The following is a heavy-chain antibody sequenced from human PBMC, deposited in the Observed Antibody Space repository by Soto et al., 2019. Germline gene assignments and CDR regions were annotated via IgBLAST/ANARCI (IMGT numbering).Heavy chain of an antibody. CDR1: GFIFEDYA. J-gene: IGHJ6*02. V-gene: IGHV3-9*01. D-gene: IGHD6-19*01. Sequence: GGSLRLSCVASGFIFEDYAMNWVRQGPGKGLEWVSGISWNSGTIGYADAVKGRFTISRDNAKNSLHLQMNSLRAEDTALYYCAKDRSENFWVYYYAMDVWGQGTAVTVSS. CDR3: AKDRSENFWVYYYAMDV. CDR2: ISWNSGTI.